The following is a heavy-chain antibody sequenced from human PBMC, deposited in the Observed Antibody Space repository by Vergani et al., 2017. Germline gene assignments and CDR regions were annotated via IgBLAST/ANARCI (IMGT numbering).Heavy chain of an antibody. J-gene: IGHJ5*01. CDR3: ARARCIETCYMANWVDS. V-gene: IGHV3-30-3*01. CDR2: ISFDGTNE. Sequence: QVQLVESGGGVVQPGTSLRLSCVVSGFALNRHAMYWVRQAPGKGLEWVVGISFDGTNEYYPDLVKGRFTISRDIAKNTLYLQMNSLRVEDTGVYYCARARCIETCYMANWVDSWGQGTLVTVSS. D-gene: IGHD5-24*01. CDR1: GFALNRHA.